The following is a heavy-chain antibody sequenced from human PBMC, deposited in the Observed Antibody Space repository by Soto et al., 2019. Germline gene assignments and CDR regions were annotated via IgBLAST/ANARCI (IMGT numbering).Heavy chain of an antibody. CDR3: AKTKTPHVRNGMDV. CDR1: GDSLSSGGYY. Sequence: QVRLQESGPGLVRPSQTLSLTCTFSGDSLSSGGYYWSWVRQLPGKGLEWIGFIYYSGSTFYYTAPTNRVTMSADASKNQMSLKLSSVTAADTAGYYCAKTKTPHVRNGMDVWGQGTTVTVSS. J-gene: IGHJ6*02. V-gene: IGHV4-31*04. CDR2: IYYSGST. D-gene: IGHD2-8*01.